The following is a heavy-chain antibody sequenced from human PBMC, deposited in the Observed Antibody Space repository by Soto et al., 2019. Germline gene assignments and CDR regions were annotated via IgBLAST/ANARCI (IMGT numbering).Heavy chain of an antibody. D-gene: IGHD5-12*01. CDR2: MSIGDAIT. Sequence: PGGSLRLSCAASGFTFSYYSMAWVRQTPEKGLEWVSGMSIGDAITFYIDSVRGRFTVSRDSVKNTVDLQMNSLRAEDTALYYCARWDGYADLWGQGTLVTVSS. V-gene: IGHV3-23*01. J-gene: IGHJ4*02. CDR3: ARWDGYADL. CDR1: GFTFSYYS.